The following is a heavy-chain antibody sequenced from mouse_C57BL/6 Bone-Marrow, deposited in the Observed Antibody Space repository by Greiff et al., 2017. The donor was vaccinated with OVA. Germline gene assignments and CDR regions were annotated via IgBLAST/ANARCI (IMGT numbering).Heavy chain of an antibody. J-gene: IGHJ1*03. D-gene: IGHD1-1*01. V-gene: IGHV14-2*01. CDR3: ARIYYYGSSYWYFDV. Sequence: EVKLEESGAELVKPGASVKLSCTASGFNIKDYYMHWVKQRTEQGLEWIGRIDPEDGETKYAPKFQGKATITADTSSNTAYLQLSSLTSEDTAVYYCARIYYYGSSYWYFDVWGTGTTVTVSS. CDR1: GFNIKDYY. CDR2: IDPEDGET.